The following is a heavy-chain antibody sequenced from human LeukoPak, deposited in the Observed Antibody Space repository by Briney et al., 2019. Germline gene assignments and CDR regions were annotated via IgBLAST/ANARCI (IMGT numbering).Heavy chain of an antibody. CDR3: ARALMRVLGYDDP. CDR2: INHSGST. CDR1: VGSFSGSY. Sequence: SETLSLTCAVYVGSFSGSYWSWIRPPPGKGREWIGEINHSGSTTHNPPLKSRVTLSVATTINQSSWNRRCVTGADTAVYYCARALMRVLGYDDPWGRGTLVTVSS. V-gene: IGHV4-34*01. D-gene: IGHD3-16*02. J-gene: IGHJ2*01.